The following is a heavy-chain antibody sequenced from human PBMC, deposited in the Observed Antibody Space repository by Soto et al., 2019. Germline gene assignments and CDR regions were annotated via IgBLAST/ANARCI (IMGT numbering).Heavy chain of an antibody. Sequence: PGGSLRLSCAASGFTFSSYAMSWVRQAPGKGLEWVSAISGSGGSTYYADSVKGRFTISRDNSKNTLYLQMNSLRAEDTAVYYCAKLGIVVVPAASGSSSGDTFDYWGQGTLVTVS. CDR2: ISGSGGST. J-gene: IGHJ4*02. CDR1: GFTFSSYA. D-gene: IGHD2-2*01. CDR3: AKLGIVVVPAASGSSSGDTFDY. V-gene: IGHV3-23*01.